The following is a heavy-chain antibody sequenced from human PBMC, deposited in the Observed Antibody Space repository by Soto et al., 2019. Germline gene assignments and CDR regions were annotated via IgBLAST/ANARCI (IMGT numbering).Heavy chain of an antibody. V-gene: IGHV4-30-4*01. CDR3: ASGRATVTTGYFDY. J-gene: IGHJ4*02. CDR2: IYCSGST. D-gene: IGHD4-17*01. CDR1: GGSISSGDYY. Sequence: QVQLQESGPGLVKPSQTLSLTCTVSGGSISSGDYYWSWIRQPPGKGLEWIGYIYCSGSTYYNPSLKSRVTISVDTSKNQSSLKLSSVTAADTAVYYCASGRATVTTGYFDYWGQGTLVTVSS.